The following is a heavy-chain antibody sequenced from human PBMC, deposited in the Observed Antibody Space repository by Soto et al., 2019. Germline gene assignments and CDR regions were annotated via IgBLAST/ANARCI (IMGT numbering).Heavy chain of an antibody. Sequence: EVQLVESGGGLVQPGWSLRLSCAASGCTFSSHWMHWVRQAPGKGLVWVSHIGPSGSGTRDADSVQGRFTISRDNARNTLYLQMNSLRDEDTAVYYCTRDNNWSYDYWGQGILVTGSS. V-gene: IGHV3-74*01. CDR1: GCTFSSHW. CDR2: IGPSGSGT. D-gene: IGHD1-1*01. CDR3: TRDNNWSYDY. J-gene: IGHJ4*02.